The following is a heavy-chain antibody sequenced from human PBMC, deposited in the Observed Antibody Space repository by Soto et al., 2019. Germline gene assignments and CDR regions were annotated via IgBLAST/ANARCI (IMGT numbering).Heavy chain of an antibody. J-gene: IGHJ4*02. CDR3: ASSEYYYGSGSYYFG. Sequence: ETLSLTCTISGGSISSYYWSWIRQPPGKGLEWIGYIYYSGSTNYNPSLKSRVTISVDTSKNQFSLKLSSVTAADTAVYYCASSEYYYGSGSYYFGWGQGTLVTVSS. V-gene: IGHV4-59*01. CDR1: GGSISSYY. D-gene: IGHD3-10*01. CDR2: IYYSGST.